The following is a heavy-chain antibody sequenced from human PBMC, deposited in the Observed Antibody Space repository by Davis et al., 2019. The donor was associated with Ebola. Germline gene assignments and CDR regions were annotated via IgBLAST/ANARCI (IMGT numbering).Heavy chain of an antibody. CDR3: ARGMYYYGSGSRAGYYYYYGMDV. Sequence: MPSETLSLTCAVSGGSFSGYYWSWIRQPPGKGLEWIGEINHSGSTNYNPSLKSRVTISVDTSKTQFSLKLSSVTAADTAVYYCARGMYYYGSGSRAGYYYYYGMDVWGQGTTVTVSS. J-gene: IGHJ6*02. V-gene: IGHV4-34*01. CDR2: INHSGST. D-gene: IGHD3-10*01. CDR1: GGSFSGYY.